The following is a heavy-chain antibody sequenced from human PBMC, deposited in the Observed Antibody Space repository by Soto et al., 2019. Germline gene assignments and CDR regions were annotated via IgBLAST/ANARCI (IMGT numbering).Heavy chain of an antibody. D-gene: IGHD3-9*01. V-gene: IGHV3-30*18. Sequence: QVQLVESGGGVVQPGRSLRLSCAASRFTFSSYAMHWVRQAPGKGLEWVAVISNDATKKYYADSGKGRLTISRDNSKNTLYLQMNSLRTEDTAVYYCAKGLHPYYEILPLDYWGQGTLVTVSS. CDR2: ISNDATKK. CDR3: AKGLHPYYEILPLDY. J-gene: IGHJ4*02. CDR1: RFTFSSYA.